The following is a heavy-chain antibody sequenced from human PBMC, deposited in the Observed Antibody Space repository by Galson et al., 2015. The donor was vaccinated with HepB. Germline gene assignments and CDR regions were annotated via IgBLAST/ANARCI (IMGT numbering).Heavy chain of an antibody. CDR2: INPNSGGT. D-gene: IGHD7-27*01. V-gene: IGHV1-2*02. CDR1: GYTFTGYY. J-gene: IGHJ4*02. Sequence: SVKVSCKASGYTFTGYYMHWVRQAPGQGLEWMGWINPNSGGTNYAQKFQGRVTMTRDTSISTAYMELSRLRSDDTAVYYCARVPNWGEKYYFDYWGQGTLVTVSS. CDR3: ARVPNWGEKYYFDY.